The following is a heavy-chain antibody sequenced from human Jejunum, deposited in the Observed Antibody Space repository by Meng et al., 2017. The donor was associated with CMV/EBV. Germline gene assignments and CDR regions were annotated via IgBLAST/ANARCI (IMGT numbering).Heavy chain of an antibody. J-gene: IGHJ4*02. V-gene: IGHV3-7*01. Sequence: CASSGFIFSYYCQTWVRQPPEMGLECVAIINPDYSHKYYVDSMNGRFTASSDNAKNSLYLQMNSLRVEDTAVYYCATHDCSNSSCYDFWGQGSLVTVSS. CDR2: INPDYSHK. CDR1: GFIFSYYC. CDR3: ATHDCSNSSCYDF. D-gene: IGHD2-2*01.